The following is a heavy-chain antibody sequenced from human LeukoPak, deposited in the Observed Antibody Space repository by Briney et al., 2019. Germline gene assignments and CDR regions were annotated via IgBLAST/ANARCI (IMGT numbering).Heavy chain of an antibody. D-gene: IGHD2-15*01. Sequence: GTSLRLSCAASGFVFSTYGMHWVRQAPGKGLEWVAVIWSHGNTKKYADSVTGRFTISRDNSKNTLYLEMNTLRAEDTAVYYCARDRRGQLLLYYYYYYGMDVWGQGTTVTVSS. CDR3: ARDRRGQLLLYYYYYYGMDV. V-gene: IGHV3-33*01. CDR2: IWSHGNTK. J-gene: IGHJ6*02. CDR1: GFVFSTYG.